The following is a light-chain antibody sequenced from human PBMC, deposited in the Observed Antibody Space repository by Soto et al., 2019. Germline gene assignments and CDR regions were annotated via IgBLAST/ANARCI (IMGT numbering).Light chain of an antibody. CDR1: SSNIGSNY. V-gene: IGLV1-44*01. Sequence: QSVLTQSPSASGTPGQRVTISCSGSSSNIGSNYVYWYQQLPGTAPKLFIYSNNQRPSGVPGRFSGSKSGTSASLAISGLQSDDEGDCYCAAWDDSLNGVVFGGGTQLTVL. CDR3: AAWDDSLNGVV. CDR2: SNN. J-gene: IGLJ2*01.